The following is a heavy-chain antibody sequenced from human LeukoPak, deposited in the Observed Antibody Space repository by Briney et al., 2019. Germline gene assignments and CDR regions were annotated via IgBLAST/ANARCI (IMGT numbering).Heavy chain of an antibody. CDR3: ARDRGPDAFDI. V-gene: IGHV4-59*01. J-gene: IGHJ3*02. CDR1: GGSFSGYY. Sequence: SETLSLTCAVYGGSFSGYYWSWIRQPPGKGLEWIGYIYYSGSTNYNPSLKSRVTISVDTSKNQFSLKLSSVTAADTAVYYCARDRGPDAFDIRGQGTMVTVSS. CDR2: IYYSGST.